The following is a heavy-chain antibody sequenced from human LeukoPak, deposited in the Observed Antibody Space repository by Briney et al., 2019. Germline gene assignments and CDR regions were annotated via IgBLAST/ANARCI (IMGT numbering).Heavy chain of an antibody. CDR3: ARLSGGLRFLEWLGSGYDY. CDR1: GYSFTSYW. Sequence: GESLKISCKGSGYSFTSYWIGWVRQMPGKGLEWMGIIYPGDSDTRYSPSFQGQVTISADKSISTAYLQWSSLKASDTAMYYCARLSGGLRFLEWLGSGYDYWGQGTLVTVSS. J-gene: IGHJ4*02. D-gene: IGHD3-3*01. CDR2: IYPGDSDT. V-gene: IGHV5-51*01.